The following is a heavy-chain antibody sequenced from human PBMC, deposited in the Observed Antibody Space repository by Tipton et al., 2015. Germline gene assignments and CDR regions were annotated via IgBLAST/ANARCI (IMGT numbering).Heavy chain of an antibody. CDR2: FYFSGST. CDR1: GGSISSSPYS. D-gene: IGHD3-22*01. CDR3: ARAAYYFDPTAYSPYYSNGLDV. J-gene: IGHJ6*02. V-gene: IGHV4-39*07. Sequence: TLSLTCTVSGGSISSSPYSWGWIRQPPGKGLEWIVTFYFSGSTYYNPSFKSRVTISVDTSKNQFSLNLSSVTAADTAVYYCARAAYYFDPTAYSPYYSNGLDVWGQGTTGTVSS.